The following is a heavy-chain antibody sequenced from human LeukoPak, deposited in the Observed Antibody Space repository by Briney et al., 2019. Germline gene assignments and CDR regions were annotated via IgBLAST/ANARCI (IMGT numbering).Heavy chain of an antibody. CDR1: GGSFSGYY. V-gene: IGHV4-34*01. CDR3: ARAGGYDYAWGSYRSRWFDP. CDR2: INHSGST. J-gene: IGHJ5*02. Sequence: SETLSLTCAVYGGSFSGYYWSWIRQPPGKGLEWIGEINHSGSTNYNPSLKSRVTISVDTSKNQFSLKLSSETAADTAVYYCARAGGYDYAWGSYRSRWFDPWGQGTLVTVSS. D-gene: IGHD3-16*02.